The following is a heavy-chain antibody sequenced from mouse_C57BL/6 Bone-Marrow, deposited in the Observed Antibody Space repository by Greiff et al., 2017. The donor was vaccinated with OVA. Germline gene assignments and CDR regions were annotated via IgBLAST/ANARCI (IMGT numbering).Heavy chain of an antibody. V-gene: IGHV1-69*01. CDR2: IDPSDSST. J-gene: IGHJ1*03. D-gene: IGHD1-1*01. CDR1: GYTFTSYW. CDR3: ARRGNYYGSSFWYFDV. Sequence: QVQLQQPGAELVMPGASVKLSCKASGYTFTSYWMHWVKLRPGQGLEWIGEIDPSDSSTNYNQKIKGTSTLTVDKSSSTSYMQLSSLTSEDSACYYCARRGNYYGSSFWYFDVWGTGTTVTVSS.